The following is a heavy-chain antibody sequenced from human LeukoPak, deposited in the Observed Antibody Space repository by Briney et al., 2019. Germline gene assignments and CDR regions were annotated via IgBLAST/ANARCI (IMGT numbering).Heavy chain of an antibody. CDR1: GFSFDHDG. Sequence: GGSLRLSCAAPGFSFDHDGMSWVGQTLGNELHWVSGITWNGDSTRYADSVKGRFTISRDNAKNSLYLQMNSLRAEDTALYYCARAPNYGSGNYYDYWGQGTLVTVSS. CDR2: ITWNGDST. V-gene: IGHV3-20*04. D-gene: IGHD3-10*01. CDR3: ARAPNYGSGNYYDY. J-gene: IGHJ4*02.